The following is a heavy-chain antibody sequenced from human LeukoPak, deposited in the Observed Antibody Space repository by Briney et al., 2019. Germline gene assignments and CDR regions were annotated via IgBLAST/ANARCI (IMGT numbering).Heavy chain of an antibody. Sequence: ASVKVSCKASGYTFTNYGISWVRQAPGQGLEWMGWISAYNGNTNYAQKLQGRVTMTRDTSTSTVYMELSSLRSEDTAVYYCARGDSGSYDYWGQGTLVTVSS. V-gene: IGHV1-18*01. CDR1: GYTFTNYG. CDR3: ARGDSGSYDY. CDR2: ISAYNGNT. D-gene: IGHD1-26*01. J-gene: IGHJ4*02.